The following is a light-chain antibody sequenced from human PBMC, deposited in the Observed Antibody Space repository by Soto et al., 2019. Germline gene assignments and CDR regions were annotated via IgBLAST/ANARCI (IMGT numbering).Light chain of an antibody. CDR2: DAS. J-gene: IGKJ1*01. CDR1: QSVSSSY. Sequence: EIVLTQSPGTLSLSPGERATLSCRASQSVSSSYLAWYQQKPGQAPRLLIYDASNRATGVPARFSGSRSGTDFTLTISDLEPADFGLYYCQQRLNWPPGFGQGTKVDIK. V-gene: IGKV3D-20*02. CDR3: QQRLNWPPG.